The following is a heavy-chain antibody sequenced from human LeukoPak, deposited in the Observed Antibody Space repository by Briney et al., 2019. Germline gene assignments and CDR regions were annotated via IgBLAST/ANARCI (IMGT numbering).Heavy chain of an antibody. V-gene: IGHV3-30*02. Sequence: GGSLRLSCAASGFTFSSYGMHWVRQAPGKGLEWVAFIRYDGSNKYYADSVKGRFTISRDNSKNTLYLQMSSLRAEDTAVYYCAKEVVGLLDWFDPWGQGTLVTVSS. D-gene: IGHD2-15*01. CDR2: IRYDGSNK. J-gene: IGHJ5*02. CDR1: GFTFSSYG. CDR3: AKEVVGLLDWFDP.